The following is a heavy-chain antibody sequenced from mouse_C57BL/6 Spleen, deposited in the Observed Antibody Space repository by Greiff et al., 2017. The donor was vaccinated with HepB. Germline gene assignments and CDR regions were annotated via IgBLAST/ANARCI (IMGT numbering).Heavy chain of an antibody. CDR3: ARLDHDYGSAMDY. D-gene: IGHD1-1*01. CDR2: INPSSGYT. CDR1: GYTFTSYW. J-gene: IGHJ4*01. V-gene: IGHV1-7*01. Sequence: VQLQQSGAELAKPGASVKLSCKASGYTFTSYWMHWVKQRPGQGLEWIGYINPSSGYTKYNQKFKDKATLTADKSSSTADMQLSSLTYEDSAVDYCARLDHDYGSAMDYWGQGTSVTVAS.